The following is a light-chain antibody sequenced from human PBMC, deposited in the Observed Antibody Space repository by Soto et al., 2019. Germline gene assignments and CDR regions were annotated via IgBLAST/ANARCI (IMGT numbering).Light chain of an antibody. V-gene: IGKV3D-15*01. CDR3: QQYNNWAPYT. CDR1: QSVSSN. CDR2: GAS. J-gene: IGKJ2*01. Sequence: EIVMTQSPVTLSVSPGDRATLSCRASQSVSSNLAWYQQKPGQSPRLPMYGASTRGAGIPARFSGSGSGTEFTLTISSLQSEDFAVYYCQQYNNWAPYTFGQGTKLEIK.